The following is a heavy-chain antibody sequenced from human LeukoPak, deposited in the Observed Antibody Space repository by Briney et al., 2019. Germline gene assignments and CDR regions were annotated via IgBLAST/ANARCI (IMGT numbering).Heavy chain of an antibody. CDR2: ISSSSSYI. Sequence: GSLRLSCAASGFTFSSYSMNWVRQAPGKGLEWVSSISSSSSYIYYADSVKGRFTISRDNAKNSLYLQMNSLRAEDTAVYYCAKDGMSIAAREGFDYWGQGTLVTVSS. D-gene: IGHD6-6*01. CDR1: GFTFSSYS. J-gene: IGHJ4*02. CDR3: AKDGMSIAAREGFDY. V-gene: IGHV3-21*04.